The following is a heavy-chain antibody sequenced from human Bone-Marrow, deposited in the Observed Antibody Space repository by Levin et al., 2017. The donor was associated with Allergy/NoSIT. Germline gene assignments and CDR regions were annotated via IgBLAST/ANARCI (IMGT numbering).Heavy chain of an antibody. CDR2: IYYIGTT. V-gene: IGHV4-39*07. D-gene: IGHD1-14*01. Sequence: SETLSLTCTVSGGSISRSPYYWVWIRQPPGKGLEWIGSIYYIGTTYYNPYLKSRVTISVDTSKNQFSLKLTSVTAADPAVYYCAREGTPQSWDYWGQGALVSVSS. CDR3: AREGTPQSWDY. J-gene: IGHJ4*02. CDR1: GGSISRSPYY.